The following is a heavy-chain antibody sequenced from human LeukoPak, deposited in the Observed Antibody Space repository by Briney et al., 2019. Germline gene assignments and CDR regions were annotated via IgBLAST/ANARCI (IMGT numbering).Heavy chain of an antibody. J-gene: IGHJ4*02. CDR3: AKSHGEIDY. CDR1: GFTFSSYW. V-gene: IGHV3-7*01. CDR2: IKQDGSNK. Sequence: GGSLRLSCAASGFTFSSYWMSWVRQAPGKGLEWVANIKQDGSNKYYADSVKGRFTISRDNSKNTLYLQMNSLRAEDTAVYYCAKSHGEIDYWGQGTLVTVSS.